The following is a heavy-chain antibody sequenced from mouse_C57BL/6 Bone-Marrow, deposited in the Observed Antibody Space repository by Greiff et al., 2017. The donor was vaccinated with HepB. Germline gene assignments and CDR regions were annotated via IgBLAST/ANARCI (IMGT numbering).Heavy chain of an antibody. Sequence: QVQLQQPGAELVRPGSSVKLSCKASGYTFTSYWMDWVKQRPGQGLEWIGNIYPSDSETHYNQKFKDKATLTVDKSSSTAYMQLSSLTSEDSAVYYCARGGWLPHFDYCGQGTTLTVSS. V-gene: IGHV1-61*01. D-gene: IGHD2-3*01. J-gene: IGHJ2*01. CDR2: IYPSDSET. CDR3: ARGGWLPHFDY. CDR1: GYTFTSYW.